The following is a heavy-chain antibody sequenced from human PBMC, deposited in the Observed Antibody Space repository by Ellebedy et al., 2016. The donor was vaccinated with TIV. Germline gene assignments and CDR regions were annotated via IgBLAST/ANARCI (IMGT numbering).Heavy chain of an antibody. D-gene: IGHD3-10*01. CDR1: GFTFSSYG. J-gene: IGHJ4*02. CDR3: AKEGWFGETDY. CDR2: ISHDGSNK. Sequence: GGSLRLSCAASGFTFSSYGVHWVRQAPGKGLEWAAVISHDGSNKYYADSVKGRFTISRDNAKNSLYLQMNSLRAEDTAVYYCAKEGWFGETDYWGQGTLVTVSS. V-gene: IGHV3-30*18.